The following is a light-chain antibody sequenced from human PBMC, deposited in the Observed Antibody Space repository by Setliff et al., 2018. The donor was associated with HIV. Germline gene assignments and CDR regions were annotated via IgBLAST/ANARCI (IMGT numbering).Light chain of an antibody. V-gene: IGLV2-11*01. J-gene: IGLJ1*01. CDR1: TSDVGGYNF. Sequence: QSALAQPRSVSGSPGQSVTISCTGTTSDVGGYNFVSWYQHHPGKAPKLMIYDVIKRPSGVPDRFSGSKSGNTASLTISGLQAEDEADYYCCSYAGSNTLIYVFGPGTKVTVL. CDR3: CSYAGSNTLIYV. CDR2: DVI.